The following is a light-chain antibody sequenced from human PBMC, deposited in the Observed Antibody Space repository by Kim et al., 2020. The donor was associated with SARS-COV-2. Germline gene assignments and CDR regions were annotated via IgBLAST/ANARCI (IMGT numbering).Light chain of an antibody. CDR2: GAS. CDR1: QSVSSN. V-gene: IGKV3-15*01. Sequence: EIVMTQSPATLSVSPGERATLSCRASQSVSSNLAWYQQKPGQAPRLLIYGASTRAAGIPGRFSGSGSGTEFTLTISSLQSEDFAVYYCQRNSHWPLTFGGGTKVDIK. CDR3: QRNSHWPLT. J-gene: IGKJ4*01.